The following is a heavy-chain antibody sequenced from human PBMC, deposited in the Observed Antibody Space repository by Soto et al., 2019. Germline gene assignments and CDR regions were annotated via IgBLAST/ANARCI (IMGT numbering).Heavy chain of an antibody. D-gene: IGHD2-2*01. CDR1: GGSISSSSYY. V-gene: IGHV4-39*01. CDR3: ARPTSDIVVVPAVNWFDP. Sequence: SETLSLTCTFSGGSISSSSYYWGWIRQPPGKGLEWIGSIYYSGSTYYNPSLKSRVTISVDTSKNQFSLKLSSVTAADTAVYYCARPTSDIVVVPAVNWFDPWGQGTLVTVSS. CDR2: IYYSGST. J-gene: IGHJ5*02.